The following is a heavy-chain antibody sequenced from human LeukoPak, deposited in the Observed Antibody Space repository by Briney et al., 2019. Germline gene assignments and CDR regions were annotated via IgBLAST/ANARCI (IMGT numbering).Heavy chain of an antibody. CDR1: GFSLSTSRVG. J-gene: IGHJ4*02. V-gene: IGHV2-5*02. CDR3: ARRQLWFGGESFDY. CDR2: IYWDDDK. Sequence: SGPTLSHPPPPLTLTRTFSGFSLSTSRVGGGWIRQPPGKALEWPSLIYWDDDKRYSPSLKSRLTITKDTSKNQVVLTMTNMDPVDTATYYCARRQLWFGGESFDYWGQGTLVTVSS. D-gene: IGHD3-10*01.